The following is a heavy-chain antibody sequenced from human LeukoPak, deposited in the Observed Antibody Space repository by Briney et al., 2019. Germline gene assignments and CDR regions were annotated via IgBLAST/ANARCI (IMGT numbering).Heavy chain of an antibody. CDR2: IYHSGST. V-gene: IGHV4-38-2*02. CDR3: ARVSFLEWLLNYYYYYYMDV. J-gene: IGHJ6*03. D-gene: IGHD3-3*02. Sequence: PSETLSLTCTVSGYSISSGYYCGWIRQPPGKGLEWIGSIYHSGSTYYNPSLKSRVTISVDTSKNQFSLKLSSVTAAYTAVYYCARVSFLEWLLNYYYYYYMDVWGKGTTVTVSS. CDR1: GYSISSGYY.